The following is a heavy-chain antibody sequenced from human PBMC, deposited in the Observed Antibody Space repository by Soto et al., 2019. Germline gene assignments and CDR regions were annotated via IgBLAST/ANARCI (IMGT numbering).Heavy chain of an antibody. Sequence: LSLTCTVSGGSISSGGYYWSWIRQHPGKGLEWIGYIYYSGSTYYNPSLKSRVTISVDTSKNQFSLKLSSVTAADTAVYYCARGGDCSSTSCYDYYYYMDVWGKGTTVTVSS. V-gene: IGHV4-31*03. J-gene: IGHJ6*03. CDR2: IYYSGST. CDR3: ARGGDCSSTSCYDYYYYMDV. D-gene: IGHD2-2*01. CDR1: GGSISSGGYY.